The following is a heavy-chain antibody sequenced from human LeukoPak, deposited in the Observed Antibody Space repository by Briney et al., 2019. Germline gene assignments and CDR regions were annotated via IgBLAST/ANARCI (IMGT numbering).Heavy chain of an antibody. J-gene: IGHJ6*02. Sequence: GGSLRLSCAASGFTFSSYGMRWVRQAPGKGLEWVAVISYDGSNKYYADSVKGRFTISRDNSKNTLYLQMNSLRAEDTAVYYCAKALPAAAYYYYGMDVWGQGTTVTVSS. CDR3: AKALPAAAYYYYGMDV. D-gene: IGHD2-2*01. CDR2: ISYDGSNK. V-gene: IGHV3-30*18. CDR1: GFTFSSYG.